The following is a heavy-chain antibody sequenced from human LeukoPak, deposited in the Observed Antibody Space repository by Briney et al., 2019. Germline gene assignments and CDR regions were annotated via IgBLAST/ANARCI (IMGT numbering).Heavy chain of an antibody. D-gene: IGHD6-19*01. J-gene: IGHJ3*02. V-gene: IGHV3-30*02. CDR3: ANRPTVAVAGMGKAFDI. CDR2: IRYDRSNK. CDR1: GFTFSTYG. Sequence: GGSLRLSCAASGFTFSTYGMHWVRQAPGKGLEWVAFIRYDRSNKYYADSVRGRFTISRDNSKNTLYLQMNSLRAEDTAVYYCANRPTVAVAGMGKAFDIWGQGTMVTVSS.